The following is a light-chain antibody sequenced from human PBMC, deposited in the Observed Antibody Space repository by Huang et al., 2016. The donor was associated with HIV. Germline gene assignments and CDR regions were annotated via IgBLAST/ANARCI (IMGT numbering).Light chain of an antibody. V-gene: IGKV3-15*01. CDR2: DAS. CDR3: QQYNNWPPWT. Sequence: EVVMTQSPVTLSVSPGERATLSCRASQSVNNKLAWFQQKPGQAPRLLIHDASIRATWIPDRVSGRWSGTEFTLTISSLQSEDFAVYYCQQYNNWPPWTFGQGTKVEIK. J-gene: IGKJ1*01. CDR1: QSVNNK.